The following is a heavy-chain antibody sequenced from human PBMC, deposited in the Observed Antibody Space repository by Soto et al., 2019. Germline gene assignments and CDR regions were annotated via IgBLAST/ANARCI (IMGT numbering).Heavy chain of an antibody. CDR3: ARHVPAAGYYYGMDV. D-gene: IGHD2-2*01. CDR1: GGTFSSYA. CDR2: IIAIFDTA. J-gene: IGHJ6*02. V-gene: IGHV1-69*12. Sequence: QVQLVQSGAEVKKPGSSVKVSCKASGGTFSSYAISWVRQAPGQGLEWMGGIIAIFDTANYAQKFQGRVTITAVESTSTDYMELSSLRSADTAVYYCARHVPAAGYYYGMDVWGQGTTVTVS.